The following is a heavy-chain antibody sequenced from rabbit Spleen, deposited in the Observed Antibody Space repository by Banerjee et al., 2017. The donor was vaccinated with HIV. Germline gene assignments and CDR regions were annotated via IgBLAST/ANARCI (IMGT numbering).Heavy chain of an antibody. CDR1: SFSFSDRDV. Sequence: QEQLVESGGGLVKPGASLTLTCKASSFSFSDRDVMCWVRQAPGKGLEWIACINAATGKPVDATWANGLFSISRTSSTTLTLQMTSLTAADTATYLCARDLAGAIGWNFYLWGQGTLVTVS. J-gene: IGHJ4*01. D-gene: IGHD4-1*01. CDR2: INAATGKP. CDR3: ARDLAGAIGWNFYL. V-gene: IGHV1S45*01.